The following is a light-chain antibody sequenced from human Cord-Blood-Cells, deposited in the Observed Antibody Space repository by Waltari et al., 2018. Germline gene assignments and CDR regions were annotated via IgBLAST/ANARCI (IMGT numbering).Light chain of an antibody. J-gene: IGLJ1*01. CDR1: SSDVGGYNY. CDR2: EVS. V-gene: IGLV2-8*01. Sequence: QSALTQPPSASGSPGQSVTISCTGTSSDVGGYNYVSWYQQHPDKAPKLMINEVSKRPSGVPDRFCGYKSGNTASLTVSGLQAEDEADYYCSSYAGSNNLVFGTGTKVTVL. CDR3: SSYAGSNNLV.